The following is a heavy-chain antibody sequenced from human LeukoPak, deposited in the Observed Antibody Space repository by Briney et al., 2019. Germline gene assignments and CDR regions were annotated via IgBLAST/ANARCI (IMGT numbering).Heavy chain of an antibody. Sequence: GGSLRLSCAASGFTFSSYAMGWVRQAPGKGLEWVSAISGSGGSTYYADSVKGRFTISRDNSKNTLYLQMNSLRAEDTAVYYCAKQIVEWLFEGGAFDIWGQGTMVTVSS. CDR1: GFTFSSYA. V-gene: IGHV3-23*01. D-gene: IGHD3-3*01. CDR2: ISGSGGST. J-gene: IGHJ3*02. CDR3: AKQIVEWLFEGGAFDI.